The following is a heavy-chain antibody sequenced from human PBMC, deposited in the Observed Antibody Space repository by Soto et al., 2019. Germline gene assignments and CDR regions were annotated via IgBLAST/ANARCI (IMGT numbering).Heavy chain of an antibody. Sequence: QLQLQESGPGLVKPSETLSLTCTVSGGSISSSSYYWGWIRQPPGKGLEWIGSIYYSGSTYYNPSLKSRVTISVDTSKNQFSLKLSSVTAADTAVYYCARAIQPWSSTLYYFDYWGQGTLVTVSS. CDR2: IYYSGST. D-gene: IGHD5-18*01. CDR1: GGSISSSSYY. CDR3: ARAIQPWSSTLYYFDY. V-gene: IGHV4-39*01. J-gene: IGHJ4*02.